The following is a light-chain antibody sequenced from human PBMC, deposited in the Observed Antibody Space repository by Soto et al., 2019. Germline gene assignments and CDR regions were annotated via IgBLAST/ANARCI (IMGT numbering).Light chain of an antibody. Sequence: QSVLTQPPSASGTPGQRVTISCSGRNANIGNNFVCWYQQLPGTAPKLLIYSNDQRPSGVPDRFSGSKSGTSASLAISGLRSEDEADYYCVAWDVSLSGLVFGTGTKLTVL. J-gene: IGLJ1*01. CDR2: SND. V-gene: IGLV1-47*02. CDR3: VAWDVSLSGLV. CDR1: NANIGNNF.